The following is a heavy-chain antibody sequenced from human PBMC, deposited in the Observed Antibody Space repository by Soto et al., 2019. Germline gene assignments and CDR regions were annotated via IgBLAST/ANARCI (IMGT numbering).Heavy chain of an antibody. J-gene: IGHJ5*02. D-gene: IGHD2-2*02. CDR3: ARGPKLPAAIYWFDP. V-gene: IGHV4-30-2*01. CDR2: IYHSGST. Sequence: PSETLSLTCAVSGGSISSGGYSWSWIRQPPGKGLEGIGYIYHSGSTYYNPSLKSRVTISVDRSKNKFSLKLSSVTAADTAVYSCARGPKLPAAIYWFDPWGQGTLVTVSS. CDR1: GGSISSGGYS.